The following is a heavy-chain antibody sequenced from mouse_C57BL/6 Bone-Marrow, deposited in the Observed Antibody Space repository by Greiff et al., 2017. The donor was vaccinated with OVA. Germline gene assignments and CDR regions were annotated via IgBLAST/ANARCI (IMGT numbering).Heavy chain of an antibody. CDR3: ARTGAITTAAY. Sequence: DVQLVESGGGLVKPGGSLKLSCAASGFTFSSYAMSWVRQTPEKRLEWVATISDGGSYTYYPDNVKGRFTISRDNAKNNLYLQMRHLKSEDTAMYYCARTGAITTAAYWGQGTLVTVSA. CDR1: GFTFSSYA. D-gene: IGHD1-1*01. J-gene: IGHJ3*01. V-gene: IGHV5-4*01. CDR2: ISDGGSYT.